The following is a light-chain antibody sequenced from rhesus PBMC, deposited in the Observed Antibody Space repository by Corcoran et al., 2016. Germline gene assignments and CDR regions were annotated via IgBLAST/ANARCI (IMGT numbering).Light chain of an antibody. CDR2: KES. V-gene: IGKV1-22*01. Sequence: DIQMTQSPSSLSASVGDTVTITCRASQSISSWLDWYQQKPGKAPKLLIYKESSLQSGVPSRFRGSGSGTDFTLTISRLQPEDFATYYCLQYTSSPYSFGQGTKVEIK. J-gene: IGKJ2*01. CDR3: LQYTSSPYS. CDR1: QSISSW.